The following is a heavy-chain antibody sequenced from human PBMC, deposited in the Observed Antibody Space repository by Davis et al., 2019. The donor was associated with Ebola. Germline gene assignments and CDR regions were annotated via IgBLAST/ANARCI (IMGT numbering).Heavy chain of an antibody. CDR1: GDSVSSNSAA. D-gene: IGHD4-17*01. Sequence: HSQTLSLTCAISGDSVSSNSAAWNWIRQSPSRGLEWLGRTYYRSKWFSNYAPSVNSRMTIKPDTSKNQVSLQLESVIPDDTALYYCTRELDYDEGSAFDVWGQGTMVTVSS. J-gene: IGHJ3*01. V-gene: IGHV6-1*01. CDR3: TRELDYDEGSAFDV. CDR2: TYYRSKWFS.